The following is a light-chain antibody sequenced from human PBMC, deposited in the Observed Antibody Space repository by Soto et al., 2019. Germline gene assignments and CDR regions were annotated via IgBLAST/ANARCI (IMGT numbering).Light chain of an antibody. CDR2: GAS. Sequence: EMVLTQSPVTLSVSPGERATLSCRASQSVSSNLAWYQHRPGQAPRLLIFGASTRATGVPARFSGGGSGTEFTLTISSLQYEDFALYYCQQYMHWPRTFGQGTKVDIK. CDR3: QQYMHWPRT. CDR1: QSVSSN. V-gene: IGKV3-15*01. J-gene: IGKJ1*01.